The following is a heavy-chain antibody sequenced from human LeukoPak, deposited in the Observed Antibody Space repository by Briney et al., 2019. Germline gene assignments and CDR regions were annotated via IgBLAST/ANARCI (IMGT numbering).Heavy chain of an antibody. D-gene: IGHD6-19*01. J-gene: IGHJ4*02. CDR1: GFTFSSYA. CDR3: VKERSSGWYDFDY. CDR2: ISYDGSNK. Sequence: PGRSPRLSCAASGFTFSSYAMHWVRQAPGKGLEWVAVISYDGSNKYYADSVKGRFTISRDNSKNTLYLQMSSLRIEDTAVYYCVKERSSGWYDFDYWGQGTLVTVSS. V-gene: IGHV3-30*14.